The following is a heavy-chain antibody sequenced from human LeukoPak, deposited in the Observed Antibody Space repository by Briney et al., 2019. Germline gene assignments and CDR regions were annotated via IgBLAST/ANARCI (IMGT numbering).Heavy chain of an antibody. Sequence: GGSLRLSCAASGFTFRSYTMHWVRQVPGKGLEWVAVTSNDGSNKYYADSVKGRFTISRDSSKNTLYLQMNSLRGEDTAVYYCARVVVSSSSDYFDYWGQGTLVTVSS. D-gene: IGHD6-6*01. CDR3: ARVVVSSSSDYFDY. CDR1: GFTFRSYT. CDR2: TSNDGSNK. V-gene: IGHV3-30*04. J-gene: IGHJ4*02.